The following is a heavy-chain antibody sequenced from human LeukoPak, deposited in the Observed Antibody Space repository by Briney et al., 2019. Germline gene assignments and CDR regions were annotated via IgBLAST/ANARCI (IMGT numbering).Heavy chain of an antibody. CDR3: GKNRYSGSLSPFDI. J-gene: IGHJ3*02. Sequence: GESLRLSCTASEFTFSNFWMGWVRQAPGKGLEWVANIKQDETEKFYLGSVKGRFTISRDNSKNTLYLQMNSLRAEDTAVYYCGKNRYSGSLSPFDIWGQGTMVTVSS. V-gene: IGHV3-7*03. D-gene: IGHD1-26*01. CDR1: EFTFSNFW. CDR2: IKQDETEK.